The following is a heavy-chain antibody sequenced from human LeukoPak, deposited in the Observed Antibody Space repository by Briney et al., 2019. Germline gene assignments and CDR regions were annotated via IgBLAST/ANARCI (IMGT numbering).Heavy chain of an antibody. CDR3: ARVLRSGYYGMDV. J-gene: IGHJ6*02. CDR1: GYTFTGYD. Sequence: GASVKVSCQASGYTFTGYDMHWVRQAPGQGLEWMGWINPNSGGTNYAQKFQGRVTMTRDTSISTAYMELSRLRSDDAAVYYCARVLRSGYYGMDVWGQGTTVTVSS. CDR2: INPNSGGT. D-gene: IGHD7-27*01. V-gene: IGHV1-2*02.